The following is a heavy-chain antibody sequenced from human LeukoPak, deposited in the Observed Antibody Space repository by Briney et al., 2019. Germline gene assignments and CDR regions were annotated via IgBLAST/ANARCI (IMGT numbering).Heavy chain of an antibody. CDR3: ARGTMNLDS. CDR2: INPYSGDT. Sequence: ASVKVSCKASGYTFTGYYIHWVRQAPGQGLEWMGWINPYSGDTAYAQKFQGRVTMTRDTSINTAYMELNRLKFDDTAVYYCARGTMNLDSWGQGTLVTVSS. CDR1: GYTFTGYY. D-gene: IGHD3-22*01. V-gene: IGHV1-2*02. J-gene: IGHJ4*02.